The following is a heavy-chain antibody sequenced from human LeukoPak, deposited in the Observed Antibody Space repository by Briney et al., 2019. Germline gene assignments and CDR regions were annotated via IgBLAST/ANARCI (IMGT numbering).Heavy chain of an antibody. Sequence: ASVKVSCKTSGYTFTGSYLHWVPQVPGQGLEWMGWTNPSTGGTKSAQQFEGRVTMTRDTSNTTGYLELRSLRLDDTATYYCARGGAFCSITTCHEFDHWGQGTLVIVSS. CDR3: ARGGAFCSITTCHEFDH. CDR1: GYTFTGSY. V-gene: IGHV1-2*02. D-gene: IGHD2-2*01. J-gene: IGHJ4*02. CDR2: TNPSTGGT.